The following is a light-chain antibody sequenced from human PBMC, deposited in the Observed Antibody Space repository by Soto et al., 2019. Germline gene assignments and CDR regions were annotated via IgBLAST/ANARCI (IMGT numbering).Light chain of an antibody. CDR2: GAS. Sequence: EIGLTQSPGTLSLSPGERATLSCRASQSVINNYLAWYQQKPGQAPRLLIYGASTRATGIPDRFSGSGSGTDFTLTISRLEPEDFAVYYCQPYGSSPPWTFGQGTKVDVK. CDR3: QPYGSSPPWT. CDR1: QSVINNY. V-gene: IGKV3-20*01. J-gene: IGKJ1*01.